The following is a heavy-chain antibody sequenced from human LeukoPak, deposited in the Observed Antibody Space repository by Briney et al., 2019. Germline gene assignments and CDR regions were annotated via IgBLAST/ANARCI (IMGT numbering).Heavy chain of an antibody. D-gene: IGHD6-13*01. J-gene: IGHJ3*02. CDR1: GFTFSQYA. V-gene: IGHV3-30*04. CDR2: ISYDGINK. Sequence: GGSLRLSCAASGFTFSQYAMHWVRQAPGKGLDWVAVISYDGINKHFADSVKGRFTISRDSSRNTLYLQMNSLRPEDTAVYYCAKAAAAGPPSAFDIWGQGTMVTVSS. CDR3: AKAAAAGPPSAFDI.